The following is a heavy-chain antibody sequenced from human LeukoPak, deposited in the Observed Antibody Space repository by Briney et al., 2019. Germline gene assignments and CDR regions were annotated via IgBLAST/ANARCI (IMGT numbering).Heavy chain of an antibody. J-gene: IGHJ4*02. Sequence: GGSLRLSCAASGLTFSHYGLHWVRQAPGKGLEWVAVIWSDGTNQFYADSVKGRFTISRDYSQKTVYLEMHSLGTEDTAMYYCAKDAQRGFDYSNSLEYWGPGTLVTVSS. CDR3: AKDAQRGFDYSNSLEY. CDR1: GLTFSHYG. V-gene: IGHV3-33*06. D-gene: IGHD4-11*01. CDR2: IWSDGTNQ.